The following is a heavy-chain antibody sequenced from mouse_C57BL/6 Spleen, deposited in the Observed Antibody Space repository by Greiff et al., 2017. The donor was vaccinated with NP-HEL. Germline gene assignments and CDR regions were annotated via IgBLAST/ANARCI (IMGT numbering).Heavy chain of an antibody. Sequence: QVQLQQPGAELVRPGSSVKLSCKASGYTFTSYWMHWVKQRPIQGLEWIGNIDPSDSETHYNQKFKDKATLTVAKSSSTAYMQLSSLTSEDSAVYCCARSPYAMDYWGQGTSVTVSS. CDR2: IDPSDSET. CDR3: ARSPYAMDY. CDR1: GYTFTSYW. V-gene: IGHV1-52*01. J-gene: IGHJ4*01.